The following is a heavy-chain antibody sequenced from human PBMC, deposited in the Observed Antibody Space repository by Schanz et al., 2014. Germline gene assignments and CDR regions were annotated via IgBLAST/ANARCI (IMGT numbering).Heavy chain of an antibody. CDR3: ARAHGNNWYGKGLDY. CDR2: ISSSGSYI. Sequence: EVQLVESGGGLVQPGGSLRLSCAASGFTFSSYSMNWVRQAPGKGLEWVSSISSSGSYIYYADSVKGRFSISRDNAKNTLYLQMNSLRADDTAVYFCARAHGNNWYGKGLDYWGQGTQVTVSS. J-gene: IGHJ4*02. CDR1: GFTFSSYS. D-gene: IGHD1-1*01. V-gene: IGHV3-21*01.